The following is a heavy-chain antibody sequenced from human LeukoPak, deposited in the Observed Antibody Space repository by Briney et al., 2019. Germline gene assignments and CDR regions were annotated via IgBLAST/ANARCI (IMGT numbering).Heavy chain of an antibody. D-gene: IGHD3-3*01. CDR1: GGSFSGYY. V-gene: IGHV4-34*01. CDR2: INHSGST. J-gene: IGHJ5*02. Sequence: SETLSLTCAVYGGSFSGYYWSWIRQPPGKGLEWIGEINHSGSTNYNPSLKSRVTISVDTSKSQFSLKLNSVTAADTAVYYCARSGGYYNWFDPWGQGTLVTVSS. CDR3: ARSGGYYNWFDP.